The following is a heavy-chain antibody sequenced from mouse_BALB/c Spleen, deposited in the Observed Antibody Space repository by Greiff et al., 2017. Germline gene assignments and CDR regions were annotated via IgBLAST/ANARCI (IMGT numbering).Heavy chain of an antibody. J-gene: IGHJ1*01. CDR2: ISDGGSYT. V-gene: IGHV5-4*02. Sequence: EVQLVESGGGLVKPGGSLKLSCAASGFTFSDYYMYWVRQTPEKRLEWVATISDGGSYTYYPDSVKGRFTISRDNAKNNLYLQMSSLKSEDTAMYYCARGAGYGKGWYFDVWGAGTTVTVSS. D-gene: IGHD2-10*02. CDR1: GFTFSDYY. CDR3: ARGAGYGKGWYFDV.